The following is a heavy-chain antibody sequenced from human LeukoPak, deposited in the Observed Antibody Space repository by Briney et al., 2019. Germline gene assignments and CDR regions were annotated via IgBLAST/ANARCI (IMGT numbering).Heavy chain of an antibody. CDR1: GFTFDDYG. D-gene: IGHD2/OR15-2a*01. V-gene: IGHV3-20*04. J-gene: IGHJ4*02. CDR2: INWNGGST. Sequence: GGSLRLSCAASGFTFDDYGMGWVRQPPGKVLEWVSGINWNGGSTGYEDSVNGRFTISRDNAKNSLYLQMNSVRAEDTALYYCARASEGLKLLPSFFDYWGQGTLVTVSS. CDR3: ARASEGLKLLPSFFDY.